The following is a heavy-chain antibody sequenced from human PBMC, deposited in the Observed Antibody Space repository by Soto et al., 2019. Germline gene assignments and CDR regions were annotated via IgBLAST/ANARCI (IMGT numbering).Heavy chain of an antibody. J-gene: IGHJ6*02. V-gene: IGHV3-23*01. Sequence: GGSLRLSCAASGFTFSSYAMSWVRQAPGKGLEWVSAISGSGGSTYYADSVKGRFTISRDNSKNTLYLQMNSLRAEDAAVYYCAKYFGQWLDFYYYYGMDVWGQGTTVTVSS. CDR1: GFTFSSYA. CDR3: AKYFGQWLDFYYYYGMDV. CDR2: ISGSGGST. D-gene: IGHD6-19*01.